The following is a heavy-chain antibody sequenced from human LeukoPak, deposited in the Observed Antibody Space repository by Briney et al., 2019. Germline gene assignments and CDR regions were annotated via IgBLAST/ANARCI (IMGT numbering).Heavy chain of an antibody. D-gene: IGHD3-10*01. CDR3: ATVNQLLWFGELLTRNWFDP. CDR2: FDPEDGET. V-gene: IGHV1-24*01. J-gene: IGHJ5*02. CDR1: GYTLTELS. Sequence: ASVKVSCKVSGYTLTELSMHWVRQAPGKGLEWMGGFDPEDGETIYAQKFQGRVTMTEDTSTDTAYMELSSLRSEDTAVYYCATVNQLLWFGELLTRNWFDPWGQGTLVTVSS.